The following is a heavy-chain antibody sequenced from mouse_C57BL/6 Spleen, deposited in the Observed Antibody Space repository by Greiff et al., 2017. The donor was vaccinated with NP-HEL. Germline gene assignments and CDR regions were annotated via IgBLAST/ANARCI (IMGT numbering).Heavy chain of an antibody. CDR3: ARFNDWYFDV. CDR1: GFSLTSYG. CDR2: IWSGGST. Sequence: QVQLQQSGPGLVQPSQSLSITCTVSGFSLTSYGVHWVRQSPGKGLEWLGVIWSGGSTDYNAAFISRLSISKDNSKSQVFFKMNSLQADDTAIDYCARFNDWYFDVWGTGTTVTVSS. J-gene: IGHJ1*03. V-gene: IGHV2-2*01.